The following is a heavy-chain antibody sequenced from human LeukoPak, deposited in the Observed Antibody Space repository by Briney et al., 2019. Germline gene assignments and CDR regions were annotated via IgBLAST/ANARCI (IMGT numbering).Heavy chain of an antibody. D-gene: IGHD3-10*01. Sequence: RGASVKVSCKASGYTFTSYAMHWVRQAPGQRLEWMGWINAGNGNTKYSQKFQGRVTITRDTSASTAYMELSSLRSEDTAVYYCASEGKMVRGVIISREGAFDIWGQGTMVTVSS. V-gene: IGHV1-3*01. CDR2: INAGNGNT. CDR3: ASEGKMVRGVIISREGAFDI. CDR1: GYTFTSYA. J-gene: IGHJ3*02.